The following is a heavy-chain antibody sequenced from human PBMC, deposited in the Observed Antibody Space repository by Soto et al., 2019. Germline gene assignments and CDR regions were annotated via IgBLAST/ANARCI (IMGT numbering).Heavy chain of an antibody. V-gene: IGHV3-74*01. CDR2: IKSDGSSS. D-gene: IGHD1-26*01. J-gene: IGHJ4*02. Sequence: GGSLRLSCAASGFTLGNYWMHWVRQSPGKGLMWVARIKSDGSSSSYADSVKGRFTISRDNAKNTLYLQMNSLGAEDSAVYYCTRVIVGGNGNFDYWGQGTPVTVSS. CDR1: GFTLGNYW. CDR3: TRVIVGGNGNFDY.